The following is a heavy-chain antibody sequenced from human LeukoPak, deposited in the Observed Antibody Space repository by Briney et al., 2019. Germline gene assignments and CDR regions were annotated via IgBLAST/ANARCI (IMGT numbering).Heavy chain of an antibody. J-gene: IGHJ5*02. V-gene: IGHV3-48*03. CDR3: ARASGSYSDNWFDP. D-gene: IGHD1-26*01. CDR1: GFTFSSYE. CDR2: ISSGGSTI. Sequence: GGSLRLSCAASGFTFSSYEMNWVRQAPGKGLEWVSYISSGGSTIYYADSVKGRSTISRDNAKNSLYLQMNSLRAEDTAVYYCARASGSYSDNWFDPWGQGTLVTVSS.